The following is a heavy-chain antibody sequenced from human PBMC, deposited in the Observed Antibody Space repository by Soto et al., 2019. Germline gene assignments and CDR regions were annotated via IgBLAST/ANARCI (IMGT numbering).Heavy chain of an antibody. D-gene: IGHD4-17*01. V-gene: IGHV4-30-4*08. CDR1: GGSISSSSYY. CDR3: DRGGYGDSGAEYFQH. Sequence: PSETLSLTCTVSGGSISSSSYYWGWIRQPPGKGLEWIGYIYYSGSTYYNPSLKSRVTISVDTSKNQFSLKLSSVTAADTAVYYCDRGGYGDSGAEYFQHWGQGTLVTVSS. CDR2: IYYSGST. J-gene: IGHJ1*01.